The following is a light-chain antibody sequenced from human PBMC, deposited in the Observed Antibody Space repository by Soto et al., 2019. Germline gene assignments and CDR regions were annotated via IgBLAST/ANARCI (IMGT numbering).Light chain of an antibody. CDR1: SSDVGGYNY. CDR3: SSYTSSSTPYV. V-gene: IGLV2-14*01. Sequence: QSVLTQPPSVSGSPGQSITISCTGTSSDVGGYNYVSWYQQQPGKAPKLMIYEDSNRPSGVSNRFSGSKSGNTASLTISGLQAEDEADYYCSSYTSSSTPYVFGTGTKLTVL. CDR2: EDS. J-gene: IGLJ1*01.